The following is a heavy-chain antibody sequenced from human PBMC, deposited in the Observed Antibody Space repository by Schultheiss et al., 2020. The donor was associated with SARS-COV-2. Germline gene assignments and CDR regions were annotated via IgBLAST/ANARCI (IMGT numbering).Heavy chain of an antibody. CDR3: AKDFYPYCGGDCYSHSGYFQH. CDR2: IWYDGSNK. Sequence: GGSLRLSCAASGFTFSSYAMSWVRQAPGKGLEWVAVIWYDGSNKYYADSVKGRFTISRDNSKNTLYLQMNSLRAEDTAVYYCAKDFYPYCGGDCYSHSGYFQHWGQGTLVTVSS. J-gene: IGHJ1*01. V-gene: IGHV3-30*02. CDR1: GFTFSSYA. D-gene: IGHD2-21*01.